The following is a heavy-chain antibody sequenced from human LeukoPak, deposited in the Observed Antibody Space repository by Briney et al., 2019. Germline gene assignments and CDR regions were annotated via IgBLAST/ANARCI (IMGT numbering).Heavy chain of an antibody. J-gene: IGHJ4*02. D-gene: IGHD2-2*03. CDR1: GFTFSGYS. CDR2: ISSSSHYI. CDR3: ARDSPSDGFTFDY. Sequence: GGSLRLSCAASGFTFSGYSMNWVRQALGKGLEWVSSISSSSHYIFYADSVKGRFTISRDNAKNSLYLQMNSLRVEDTAVYYCARDSPSDGFTFDYWGQGTLVTVSS. V-gene: IGHV3-21*01.